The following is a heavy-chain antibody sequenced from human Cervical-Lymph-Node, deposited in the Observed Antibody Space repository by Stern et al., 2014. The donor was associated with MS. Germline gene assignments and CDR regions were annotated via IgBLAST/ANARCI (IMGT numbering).Heavy chain of an antibody. CDR3: ATGGRVGAPTYYGMDV. CDR1: GYTLTELS. V-gene: IGHV1-24*01. Sequence: VQLVASGAEVKKPGASVKVSCKVSGYTLTELSMHWVRQAPGNGLEWMGGFDPEDGETIYAQKFQGRVTMTEDTSTDTAYMELSSLRSEDTAVYYCATGGRVGAPTYYGMDVWGQGTAVTVSS. J-gene: IGHJ6*02. CDR2: FDPEDGET. D-gene: IGHD1-26*01.